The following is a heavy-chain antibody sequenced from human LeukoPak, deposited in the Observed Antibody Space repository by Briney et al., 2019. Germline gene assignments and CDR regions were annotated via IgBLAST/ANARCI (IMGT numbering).Heavy chain of an antibody. CDR2: ISGSGGST. Sequence: GGSLRLSCAASGFTFSSYAMSWVRQAPGKGLEWVSAISGSGGSTYYADSVKGRFTIARENSKNTLYLQMNILRAADPAVYYCARSAFYGGTGYYYDYWGQGALVTVSS. D-gene: IGHD3-22*01. V-gene: IGHV3-23*01. J-gene: IGHJ4*02. CDR1: GFTFSSYA. CDR3: ARSAFYGGTGYYYDY.